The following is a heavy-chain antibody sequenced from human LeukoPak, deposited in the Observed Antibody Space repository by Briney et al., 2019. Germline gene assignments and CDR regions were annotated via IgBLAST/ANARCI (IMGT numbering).Heavy chain of an antibody. D-gene: IGHD4-17*01. J-gene: IGHJ4*02. CDR1: GFTFSSYA. V-gene: IGHV3-23*01. Sequence: GGSLRLSCAASGFTFSSYAMSWVRQAPGKGLEWVSAISGSGGSTYYADSVKGRFTISRDNSKNTLYMQMNSLRAEDTAVYYCAKGVDGDYWTPFDYWGQGTLVTVSS. CDR3: AKGVDGDYWTPFDY. CDR2: ISGSGGST.